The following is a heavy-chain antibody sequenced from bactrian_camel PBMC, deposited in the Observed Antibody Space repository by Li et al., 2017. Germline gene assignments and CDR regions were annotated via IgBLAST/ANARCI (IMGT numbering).Heavy chain of an antibody. CDR2: IGSDGTS. Sequence: HVQLVESGGGSMQAGGSLRLSCTGPGFIASGCGLDWYRQAAGKPREWVSHIGSDGTSRYGDAVKGRVTTSLDKAKDTVYLQMNNLKPDDTAMYYCAADLSRNWRGDCLLTTSTNPSWAGGPRSP. D-gene: IGHD1*01. J-gene: IGHJ4*01. V-gene: IGHV3S53*01. CDR1: GFIASGCG.